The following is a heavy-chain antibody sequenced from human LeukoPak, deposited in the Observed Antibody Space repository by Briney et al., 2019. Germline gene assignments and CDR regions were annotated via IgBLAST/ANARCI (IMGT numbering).Heavy chain of an antibody. CDR3: ARGKDTAIVHFDY. J-gene: IGHJ4*02. Sequence: PSETLSLTCAVYGGSFSGYYWRGIRQPPGKELEGIGEINHSGSTNYNPSLKSRVTISVDTSKNQFSLKLSSVTAAGTAVYYCARGKDTAIVHFDYWGQGTLVTVSS. V-gene: IGHV4-34*01. CDR1: GGSFSGYY. CDR2: INHSGST. D-gene: IGHD5-18*01.